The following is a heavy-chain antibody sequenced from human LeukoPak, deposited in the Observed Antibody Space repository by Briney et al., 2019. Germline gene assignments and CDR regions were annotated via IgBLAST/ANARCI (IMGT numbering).Heavy chain of an antibody. CDR2: VDPEDGET. V-gene: IGHV1-69-2*01. CDR3: ATDPLSMTRYYFDY. D-gene: IGHD2-8*01. CDR1: GYTFTDYY. J-gene: IGHJ4*02. Sequence: ATVKISCKVSGYTFTDYYMHWVQQAPGKGLEWMGLVDPEDGETIYAEKFQGRVTITADTSTGTAYMELSSLRSEDTAVYYCATDPLSMTRYYFDYWGQGTLVTVSS.